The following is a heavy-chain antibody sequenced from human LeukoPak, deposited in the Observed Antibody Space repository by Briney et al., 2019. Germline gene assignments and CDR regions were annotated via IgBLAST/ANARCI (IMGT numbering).Heavy chain of an antibody. V-gene: IGHV4-59*11. D-gene: IGHD2-15*01. CDR2: IYYSGST. CDR1: GGSISSHY. J-gene: IGHJ4*02. CDR3: ARDRAYSGSFDY. Sequence: SETLSLTCTVSGGSISSHYWSWIRQPPGKGLEWIGYIYYSGSTNYNPSLKSRVTISVDTPKNQFSLKLSSVTAADTAVYYCARDRAYSGSFDYWGQGTLVTVPS.